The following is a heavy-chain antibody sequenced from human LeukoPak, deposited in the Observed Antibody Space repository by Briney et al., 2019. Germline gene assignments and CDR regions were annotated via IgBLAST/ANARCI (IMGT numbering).Heavy chain of an antibody. CDR1: GFTFSFYW. J-gene: IGHJ4*02. V-gene: IGHV3-7*01. D-gene: IGHD2-21*01. Sequence: GGSLRLSCAAPGFTFSFYWMSWVRQAPGKGLEWVANINQDGSEKYYVDSVKGRFTISRDNAKNSLSLQMNSLRAEDTAVYYFARHIETYYDYWGQGTLVTVSS. CDR3: ARHIETYYDY. CDR2: INQDGSEK.